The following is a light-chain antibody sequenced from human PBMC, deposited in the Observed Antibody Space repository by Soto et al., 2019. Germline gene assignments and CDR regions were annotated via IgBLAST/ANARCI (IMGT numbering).Light chain of an antibody. CDR1: PRILSGSDNKSF. J-gene: IGKJ2*03. V-gene: IGKV4-1*01. CDR2: WAS. CDR3: QHYYISPIR. Sequence: MERAQSPRPPSLSRGERATIHSPSRPRILSGSDNKSFFAWYQHNPGKPPRLLLYWASPRESGVPDRFSGSGSGTDFTLTISILQAEDVTAYCCQHYYISPIRFG.